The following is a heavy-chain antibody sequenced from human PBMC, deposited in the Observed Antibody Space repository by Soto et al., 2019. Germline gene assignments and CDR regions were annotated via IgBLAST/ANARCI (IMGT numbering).Heavy chain of an antibody. V-gene: IGHV1-69*13. CDR1: GGSFSDFA. D-gene: IGHD3-10*02. CDR2: IIPIFRSL. CDR3: AKDIGFQQHLFVFEY. J-gene: IGHJ4*01. Sequence: GASVKVSCKASGGSFSDFAFSWVRQAPGQGLEWMGGIIPIFRSLTYADKFRGRLTITADESSSTAYMELSSLRSDDTAIYFCAKDIGFQQHLFVFEYWG.